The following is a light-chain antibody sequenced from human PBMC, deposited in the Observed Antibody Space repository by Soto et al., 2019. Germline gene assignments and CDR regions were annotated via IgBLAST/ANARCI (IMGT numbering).Light chain of an antibody. Sequence: QSALTQPASVSGSPGQSITVSCTGTSSDIGGYNYVSWYQQHPGKAPKLMIYEVSNRPSGVSNRFSGSKSGNTASLTIPRLQPEDEADYYCSSYTNTYTLEAVFGTGTKVTVL. CDR1: SSDIGGYNY. CDR3: SSYTNTYTLEAV. V-gene: IGLV2-14*03. J-gene: IGLJ1*01. CDR2: EVS.